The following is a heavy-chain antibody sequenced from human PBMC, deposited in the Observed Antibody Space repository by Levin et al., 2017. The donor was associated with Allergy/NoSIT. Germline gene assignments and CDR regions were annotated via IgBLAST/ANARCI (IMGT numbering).Heavy chain of an antibody. J-gene: IGHJ4*02. D-gene: IGHD6-19*01. CDR2: ISYDGSNK. Sequence: LSLTCAASGFPFSSSGMHWVRQAPGKGLEWVAVISYDGSNKYYADSVKGRFTISRDNSKNTLDLQMNSLRAEDTAVYYCAKDHQNPRIAVAGLIDYWGQGTLVTVSS. CDR3: AKDHQNPRIAVAGLIDY. V-gene: IGHV3-30*18. CDR1: GFPFSSSG.